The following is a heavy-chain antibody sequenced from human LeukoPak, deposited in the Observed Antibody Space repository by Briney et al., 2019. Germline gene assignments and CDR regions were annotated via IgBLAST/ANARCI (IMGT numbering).Heavy chain of an antibody. J-gene: IGHJ6*02. CDR1: GGSISSYY. CDR3: ARDSLYSGYGSNYYYGMDV. CDR2: IYTSGST. D-gene: IGHD5-12*01. V-gene: IGHV4-4*07. Sequence: SETLSLTCTVSGGSISSYYWSWIRQPAGKGLEWIGRIYTSGSTNYNPSLKSRVTMSVDTSKNQFSLKLSSVTAADTAVYYCARDSLYSGYGSNYYYGMDVWGQGTTVTVSS.